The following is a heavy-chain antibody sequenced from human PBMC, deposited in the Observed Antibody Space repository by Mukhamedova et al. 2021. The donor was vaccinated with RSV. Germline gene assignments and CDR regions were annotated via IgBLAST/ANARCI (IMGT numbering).Heavy chain of an antibody. CDR3: ARISHYRSDYYFDY. CDR2: DDDK. V-gene: IGHV2-70*04. J-gene: IGHJ4*02. Sequence: DDDKFYNTSLKTRLTISKDTSKNQVVLTMTSMDPVDTATYYCARISHYRSDYYFDYWGQGTLVTVSS. D-gene: IGHD6-25*01.